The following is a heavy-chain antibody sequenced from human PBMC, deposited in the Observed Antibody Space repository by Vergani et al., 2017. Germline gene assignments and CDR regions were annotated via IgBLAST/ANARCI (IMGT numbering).Heavy chain of an antibody. CDR3: ARRTPVTTPYYYYGMDV. D-gene: IGHD4-17*01. J-gene: IGHJ6*02. V-gene: IGHV4-30-4*08. CDR1: GGSISSGDYY. CDR2: IYYSGST. Sequence: QVQLQESGPGLVKPSQTLSLTCTVSGGSISSGDYYWSWIRQPPGKGLEWIGYIYYSGSTYYNPSLNSRVTISVDTSKNQFSLKLSSVTAADTAVYYCARRTPVTTPYYYYGMDVWGQGTTVTVSS.